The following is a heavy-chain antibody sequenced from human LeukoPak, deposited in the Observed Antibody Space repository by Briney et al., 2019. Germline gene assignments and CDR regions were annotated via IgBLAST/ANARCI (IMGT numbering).Heavy chain of an antibody. CDR1: GYSISNGYY. CDR3: GRGITMIVVVITSNWFDP. CDR2: IYHSGST. D-gene: IGHD3-22*01. V-gene: IGHV4-38-2*02. Sequence: SETLSLTCTVSGYSISNGYYWGWIRQPPGKGLEWIGSIYHSGSTYYNPSLKSRVTISVDTSKNQFSLKLSSVTAADTAVYYCGRGITMIVVVITSNWFDPWGQGTLVTVSP. J-gene: IGHJ5*02.